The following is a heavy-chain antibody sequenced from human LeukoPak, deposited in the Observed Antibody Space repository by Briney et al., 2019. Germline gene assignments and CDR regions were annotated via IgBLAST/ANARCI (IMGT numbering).Heavy chain of an antibody. V-gene: IGHV4-4*02. CDR2: IYHSGST. Sequence: SGTLSLTCAVDGGSISSGNWWSRVRQPPGKGLEWIGEIYHSGSTNYNPSLKSRVTISVDKSKNQFSLKLSSVTAADTAVYYCAREHQWLVYWYIDLWGRGTLVTVSS. CDR3: AREHQWLVYWYIDL. J-gene: IGHJ2*01. CDR1: GGSISSGNW. D-gene: IGHD6-19*01.